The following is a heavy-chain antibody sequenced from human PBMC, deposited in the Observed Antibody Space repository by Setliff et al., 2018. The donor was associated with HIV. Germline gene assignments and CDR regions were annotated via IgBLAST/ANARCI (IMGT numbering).Heavy chain of an antibody. Sequence: GGSLRLSCAASGFPFSNYATSWVRQAPGKGLEWVSAISSGGGTYYADFVKGRFTISRDNSKNTLYLQMNSLRAEDTAVYYCAKAPLTIVATGGEDCWGQGTLVTVSS. CDR1: GFPFSNYA. CDR2: ISSGGGT. D-gene: IGHD6-13*01. V-gene: IGHV3-23*01. CDR3: AKAPLTIVATGGEDC. J-gene: IGHJ4*02.